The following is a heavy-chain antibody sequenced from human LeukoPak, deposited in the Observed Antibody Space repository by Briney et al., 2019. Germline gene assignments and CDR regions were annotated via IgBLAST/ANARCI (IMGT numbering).Heavy chain of an antibody. Sequence: PGGSLRLSCAASGFTVSSNYMNWVRQAPGKGLEWVSVIYSGGNTYYADSVKGRFTISRDNSKNTLYLQMNSLRAEDTAVYYCARTPMFYFYGMDVWGRGTKVNVSS. CDR3: ARTPMFYFYGMDV. J-gene: IGHJ6*02. V-gene: IGHV3-66*01. CDR1: GFTVSSNY. D-gene: IGHD3-10*02. CDR2: IYSGGNT.